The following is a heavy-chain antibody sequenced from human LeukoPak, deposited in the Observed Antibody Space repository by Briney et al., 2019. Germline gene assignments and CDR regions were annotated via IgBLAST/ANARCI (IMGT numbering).Heavy chain of an antibody. D-gene: IGHD3-22*01. CDR2: ISWDGGTA. V-gene: IGHV3-43D*03. Sequence: GGSLRLSCAASGFTFDDYAMHWVRQAPGKGLEWVSLISWDGGTAYYADSVKGRFTISRDNSKNSLYLQMNSLRAEDTALYYCAKVGSSGYMSYFDYWGQGTLVTVSS. J-gene: IGHJ4*02. CDR3: AKVGSSGYMSYFDY. CDR1: GFTFDDYA.